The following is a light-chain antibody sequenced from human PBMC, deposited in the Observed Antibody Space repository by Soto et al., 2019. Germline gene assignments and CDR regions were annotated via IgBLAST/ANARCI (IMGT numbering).Light chain of an antibody. CDR3: QQYNNWGLS. V-gene: IGKV3D-15*01. J-gene: IGKJ4*01. CDR1: ENVGTN. Sequence: IVMTQSPATLSVSPGEGVTLSCRASENVGTNLAWYQQKPGQAPRLLIYGSSTRATGIPTTFSGSGSGTEFTLTISRLQSEESAVYFCQQYNNWGLSFGGGTRVEIE. CDR2: GSS.